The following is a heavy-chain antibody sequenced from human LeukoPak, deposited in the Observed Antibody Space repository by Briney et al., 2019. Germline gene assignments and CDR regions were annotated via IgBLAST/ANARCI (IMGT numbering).Heavy chain of an antibody. V-gene: IGHV3-23*01. CDR3: AKDSALVSGYYYPDAFDI. CDR2: ISGSGGST. D-gene: IGHD3-22*01. Sequence: GGSLRLSCAASGFTFSSYAMSWVRQAPGKGLEWVSAISGSGGSTYYADSVKGRFTISRDNSKNTLYLQMNSLRAEDTAVYYCAKDSALVSGYYYPDAFDIWGQGTMVTVSS. CDR1: GFTFSSYA. J-gene: IGHJ3*02.